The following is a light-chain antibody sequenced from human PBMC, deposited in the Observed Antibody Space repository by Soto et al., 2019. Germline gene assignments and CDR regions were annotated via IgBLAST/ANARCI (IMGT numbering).Light chain of an antibody. CDR1: SSDVGGYIY. V-gene: IGLV2-14*01. Sequence: QSALTQPASVSGSPGQSITISCTGTSSDVGGYIYVSWYQQHPGKAPKLMIYDVTSRPSGVSYRFSGSKSGNTASLTISGLQAEEEADYYCSSYKTSSSYVFGTRTKVTV. CDR2: DVT. J-gene: IGLJ1*01. CDR3: SSYKTSSSYV.